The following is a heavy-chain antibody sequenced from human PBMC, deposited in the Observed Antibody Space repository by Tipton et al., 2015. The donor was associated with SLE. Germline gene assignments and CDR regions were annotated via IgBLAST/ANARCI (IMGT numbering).Heavy chain of an antibody. CDR2: NDDSGNT. Sequence: TLSLTCGVYGGSLSDYYWTWIRQPPGKGLEWIGENDDSGNTNYYPPLKSRVTISVDTSKNQFSLTLSSVTAADTAVYFCVRGQEDWYFDVWGRGTLVTVSS. CDR1: GGSLSDYY. J-gene: IGHJ2*01. CDR3: VRGQEDWYFDV. V-gene: IGHV4-34*01.